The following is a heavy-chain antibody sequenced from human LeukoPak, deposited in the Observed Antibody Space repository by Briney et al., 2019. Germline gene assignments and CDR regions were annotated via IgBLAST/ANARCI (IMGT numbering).Heavy chain of an antibody. V-gene: IGHV1-69*05. D-gene: IGHD1-14*01. J-gene: IGHJ4*02. CDR1: GGTFSSYA. CDR3: ALHPGSRPPFPSGDY. Sequence: SVKVSCKASGGTFSSYAISWVRQAPGQGLEWMGGIIPIFGTANYAQKFKGRVTITTDESTSTAYMELSSLRSEDTAVYYCALHPGSRPPFPSGDYWGQGTLVTVSS. CDR2: IIPIFGTA.